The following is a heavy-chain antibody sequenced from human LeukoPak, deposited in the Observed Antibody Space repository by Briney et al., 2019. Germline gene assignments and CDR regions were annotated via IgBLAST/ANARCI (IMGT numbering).Heavy chain of an antibody. V-gene: IGHV3-74*01. CDR1: GFTFSSYW. D-gene: IGHD2-2*01. CDR3: TKDDDSTSYYFDY. J-gene: IGHJ4*02. CDR2: INSDGSTT. Sequence: GGSLRLSCAASGFTFSSYWMYWVRQAPGKGLVWVSRINSDGSTTRYADYVKGRFTISRDNAKNTLYLQMNSLRAEDTAVYYCTKDDDSTSYYFDYWGQGTLVTVSS.